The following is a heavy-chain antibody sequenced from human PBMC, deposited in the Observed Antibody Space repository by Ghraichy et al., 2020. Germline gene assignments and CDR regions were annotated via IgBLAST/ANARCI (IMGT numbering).Heavy chain of an antibody. CDR2: IYYSGST. CDR1: GGSIGSYY. Sequence: SETLSLTCTVSGGSIGSYYWNWIRQPPGKGLEWIGYIYYSGSTNYNSSLKSRVTISVDPSKNQFSLKLSSVTAADTAVYYCARDVVPSATKYGLDVWGQGTTVTVSS. J-gene: IGHJ6*02. CDR3: ARDVVPSATKYGLDV. V-gene: IGHV4-59*01. D-gene: IGHD2-2*01.